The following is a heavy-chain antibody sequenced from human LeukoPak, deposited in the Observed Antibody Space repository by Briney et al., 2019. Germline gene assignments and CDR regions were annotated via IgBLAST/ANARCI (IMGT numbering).Heavy chain of an antibody. D-gene: IGHD2-2*02. CDR2: IYNRGST. CDR1: GGSISSSSYY. V-gene: IGHV4-39*01. CDR3: ARHGEGYCSSTSCYMDWFDP. Sequence: SETLSLTCTVSGGSISSSSYYWGWLRQPPGKGLEWIVCIYNRGSTYYNPSLKSRVTISVDTSKNNFSLKLSSLTATDTGVYYCARHGEGYCSSTSCYMDWFDPWGQGTLVTVSS. J-gene: IGHJ5*02.